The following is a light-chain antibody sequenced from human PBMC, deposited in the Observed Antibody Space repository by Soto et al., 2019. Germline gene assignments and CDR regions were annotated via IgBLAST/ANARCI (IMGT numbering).Light chain of an antibody. V-gene: IGLV4-69*01. J-gene: IGLJ2*01. CDR3: QTWGNGIRV. Sequence: QSALTQSPSASASLGASVNLTCTLSSGPSDYAIAWHQQQPEKGPRYLMKLNSDGSHRKGDGVPDRFSGSSSGAERYLTISGLQSEDEADYYCQTWGNGIRVFGGGTKVTVL. CDR2: LNSDGSH. CDR1: SGPSDYA.